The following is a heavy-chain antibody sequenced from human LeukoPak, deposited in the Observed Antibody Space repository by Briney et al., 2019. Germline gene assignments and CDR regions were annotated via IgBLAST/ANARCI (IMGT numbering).Heavy chain of an antibody. Sequence: SETLSLTCALSGGSISSGGYSWSWIRQPPGKGLEWIGYIYHSGSTNYNPSLKSRVTISVDTSKNQFSLKLSSVTAADTAVYYCARLAIVVVPAAIGPYGGFDYWGQGTLVTVSS. D-gene: IGHD2-2*02. CDR3: ARLAIVVVPAAIGPYGGFDY. J-gene: IGHJ4*02. CDR2: IYHSGST. V-gene: IGHV4-30-2*01. CDR1: GGSISSGGYS.